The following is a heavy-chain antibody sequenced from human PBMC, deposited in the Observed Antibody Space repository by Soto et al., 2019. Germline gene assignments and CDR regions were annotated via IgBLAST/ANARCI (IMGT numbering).Heavy chain of an antibody. V-gene: IGHV3-73*01. J-gene: IGHJ6*02. CDR3: TRLSPTHYDFWSGPSENYGMDV. CDR2: IRSKANSYAT. D-gene: IGHD3-3*01. CDR1: GFTFSGSA. Sequence: GSLRLSCAASGFTFSGSAMHWVRQASGKGLEWVGRIRSKANSYATAYAASVKGRFTISRDDSKNTAYLQMNSLKTEDTAVYYCTRLSPTHYDFWSGPSENYGMDVWGQGTTVTVSS.